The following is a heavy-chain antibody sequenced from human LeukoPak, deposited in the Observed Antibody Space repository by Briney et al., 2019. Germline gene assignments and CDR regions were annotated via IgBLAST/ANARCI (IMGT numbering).Heavy chain of an antibody. Sequence: GGSLRLSCGASGFDFNNFWMHWVRQAPGKGLEWVANMRQDGNERYYVDSVKGRFTISRVNAKNSLYLQMHSLRAEDSAVYYCGRAMEDWGQGTTVTVSS. CDR1: GFDFNNFW. J-gene: IGHJ6*02. CDR3: GRAMED. V-gene: IGHV3-7*03. CDR2: MRQDGNER.